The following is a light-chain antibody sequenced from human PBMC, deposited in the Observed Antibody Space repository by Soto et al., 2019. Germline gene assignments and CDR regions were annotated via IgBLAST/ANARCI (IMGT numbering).Light chain of an antibody. CDR2: LGS. CDR3: MQSVHSPWT. Sequence: MGMSEALLALRVIPGKPTSIPCRPSQSLMQSNGYNYLDWYLQKPGRSQQLLIYLGSSRASGVPDRFSGSGSGTDFTLKISRVEAEDVGVYYCMQSVHSPWTFGEGTKVDIK. J-gene: IGKJ1*01. V-gene: IGKV2-28*01. CDR1: QSLMQSNGYNY.